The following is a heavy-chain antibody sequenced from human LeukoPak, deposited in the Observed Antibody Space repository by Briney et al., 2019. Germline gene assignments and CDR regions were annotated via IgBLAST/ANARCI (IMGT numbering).Heavy chain of an antibody. CDR1: GGSISSYY. CDR3: AREGGFGSGRGLDY. J-gene: IGHJ4*02. D-gene: IGHD3-10*01. CDR2: IYYSGST. V-gene: IGHV4-59*12. Sequence: PSETLSLTCTVSGGSISSYYWSWIRQPPGKGLELIGYIYYSGSTNYNPSLKSRVTMSVDTSKNQFSLKLSSVTAADTAMYYCAREGGFGSGRGLDYWGQGTLVTVSS.